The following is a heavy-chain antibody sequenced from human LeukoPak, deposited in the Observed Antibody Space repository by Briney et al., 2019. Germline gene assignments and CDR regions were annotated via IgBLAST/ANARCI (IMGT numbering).Heavy chain of an antibody. CDR1: GASFNSDDQY. CDR2: IHPSGML. D-gene: IGHD3-22*01. J-gene: IGHJ4*02. CDR3: SRGLDSRKLGY. V-gene: IGHV4-31*03. Sequence: PSETLSLTCTVSGASFNSDDQYWNWIRQSPGKGLEWIGSIHPSGMLYNNPSLESRVTMSRDTSKNQFSLNLNSVTAADTAVYFCSRGLDSRKLGYWGQEILVPVSS.